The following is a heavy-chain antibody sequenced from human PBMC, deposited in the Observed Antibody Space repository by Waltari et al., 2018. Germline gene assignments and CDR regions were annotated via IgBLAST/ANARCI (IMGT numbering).Heavy chain of an antibody. CDR1: GFTFSSYW. CDR2: IKQDGSEK. Sequence: EVQLVESGGGLVQPGGSLRLSCAASGFTFSSYWMSWVRQAPGKGLEWVANIKQDGSEKYYVDSVKGRFTISRDKAKNSLYLQMNSLRAEDTAVYYCARGLNAITIFGVVTHYYYYYYGMDVWGQGTTVTVSS. J-gene: IGHJ6*02. CDR3: ARGLNAITIFGVVTHYYYYYYGMDV. D-gene: IGHD3-3*01. V-gene: IGHV3-7*01.